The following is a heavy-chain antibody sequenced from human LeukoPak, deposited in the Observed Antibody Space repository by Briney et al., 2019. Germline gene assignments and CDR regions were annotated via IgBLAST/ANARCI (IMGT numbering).Heavy chain of an antibody. D-gene: IGHD2-21*01. CDR2: MYTSGST. Sequence: SETLSLTCTVSGASISTYYWSWIRQPAGKGLEWIGRMYTSGSTNYNPSRKSRVTMSVGTSKKQLSLKLSSVTAADAAVYFCARDNGGDYWYSDIWGRGNLVTVSS. CDR3: ARDNGGDYWYSDI. V-gene: IGHV4-4*07. J-gene: IGHJ2*01. CDR1: GASISTYY.